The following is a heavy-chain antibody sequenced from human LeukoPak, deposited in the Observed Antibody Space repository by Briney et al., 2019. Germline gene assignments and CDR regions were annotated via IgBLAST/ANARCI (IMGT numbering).Heavy chain of an antibody. V-gene: IGHV3-30*18. D-gene: IGHD2-15*01. CDR3: AKENSGGSGYYLDY. Sequence: GRSLGLSCVASGFTFSSYGMHWVRQAPGKGLEWVAVISYDGTNKYYADSVKGRFTISRDNSKNTLYLQMNSLRAEDTAVYYCAKENSGGSGYYLDYWGQGTLVTVSS. CDR1: GFTFSSYG. J-gene: IGHJ4*02. CDR2: ISYDGTNK.